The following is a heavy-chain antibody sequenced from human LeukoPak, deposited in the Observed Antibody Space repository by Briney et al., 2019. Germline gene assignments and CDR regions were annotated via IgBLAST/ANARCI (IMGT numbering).Heavy chain of an antibody. CDR1: GGSISSSLDH. V-gene: IGHV4-39*01. CDR2: IYYTGTT. D-gene: IGHD3/OR15-3a*01. J-gene: IGHJ5*02. CDR3: ARQEIGLRSFDP. Sequence: SETLSLTCTVSGGSISSSLDHWGWIRQSPGKNLEWLGSIYYTGTTHYNPSLKSRVTISVDTSKNQFSLTLSSVTAADTAVYYCARQEIGLRSFDPWGQGTLVTVSS.